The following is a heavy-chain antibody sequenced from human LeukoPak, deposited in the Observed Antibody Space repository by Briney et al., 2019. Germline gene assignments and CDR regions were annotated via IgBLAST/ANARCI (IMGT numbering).Heavy chain of an antibody. CDR3: AIYRTYGDRDY. J-gene: IGHJ4*02. CDR1: GFSVSSIY. Sequence: AGGSLRLSCAASGFSVSSIYMSWIRQAPGKGLEWVSYISSSSTYANYADSVKGRFTISRDNAKNSLYLQMNSLRAEDTAVYYCAIYRTYGDRDYWGQGTLVTVSS. V-gene: IGHV3-11*06. D-gene: IGHD4-17*01. CDR2: ISSSSTYA.